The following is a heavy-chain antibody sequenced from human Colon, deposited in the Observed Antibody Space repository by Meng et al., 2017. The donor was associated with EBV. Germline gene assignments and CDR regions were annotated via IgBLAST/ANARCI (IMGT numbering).Heavy chain of an antibody. V-gene: IGHV4-34*12. J-gene: IGHJ4*02. CDR2: IIHGGSP. CDR3: ARRPTGIDY. D-gene: IGHD2-8*02. CDR1: CGSLRGSY. Sequence: QLPQWCSRLLKPSVTLSSPCVAKCGSLRGSYWNWSRQPPGKGLEWIGEIIHGGSPSYNPSLKSRVTISIDTSKNQLSLMLSSVTAADTAVYYCARRPTGIDYWGQGTLVTVSS.